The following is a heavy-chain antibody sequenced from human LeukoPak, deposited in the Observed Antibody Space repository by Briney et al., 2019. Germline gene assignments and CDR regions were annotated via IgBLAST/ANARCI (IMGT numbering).Heavy chain of an antibody. CDR2: IYYSGST. D-gene: IGHD3-9*01. Sequence: SETLSLTCTVSGGSISSGNYYWNWIRQPPGKGLEWIGYIYYSGSTSYNPSLKSRVTISVDTSKNQFSLNLSSVTAADTAVYYCARDRLDDILTGYFFFDYWGQGTLVTVSS. V-gene: IGHV4-30-4*01. J-gene: IGHJ4*02. CDR1: GGSISSGNYY. CDR3: ARDRLDDILTGYFFFDY.